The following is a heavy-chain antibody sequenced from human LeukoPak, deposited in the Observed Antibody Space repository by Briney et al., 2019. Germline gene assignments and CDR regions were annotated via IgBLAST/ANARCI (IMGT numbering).Heavy chain of an antibody. CDR3: ARARTYYGSGSSMSGYFDY. Sequence: GASVKVSCKASGYTFTSYGISWVRQAPGRGLEWMGWISAYNGNTNYAQKLQGRVTMTTDTSTSTAYMELRSLRSDDTAVYYCARARTYYGSGSSMSGYFDYWGQGTLVTVSS. J-gene: IGHJ4*02. V-gene: IGHV1-18*01. CDR1: GYTFTSYG. D-gene: IGHD3-10*01. CDR2: ISAYNGNT.